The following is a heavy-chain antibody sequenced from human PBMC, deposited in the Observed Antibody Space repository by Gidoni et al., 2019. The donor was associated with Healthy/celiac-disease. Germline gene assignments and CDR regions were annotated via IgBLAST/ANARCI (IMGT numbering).Heavy chain of an antibody. V-gene: IGHV3-53*02. D-gene: IGHD1-26*01. Sequence: EVPLVETGGGLIQPGGSLRLSCAASGFTVSRNYMGWGRQAPGKGLEWVSVIYSGGSTAYADSGKVRFTISRNNSKNTLYLQMNSLRAEDTAVYYCARWGGSTYGAFDIWGQGTMVTVSS. CDR2: IYSGGST. CDR3: ARWGGSTYGAFDI. J-gene: IGHJ3*02. CDR1: GFTVSRNY.